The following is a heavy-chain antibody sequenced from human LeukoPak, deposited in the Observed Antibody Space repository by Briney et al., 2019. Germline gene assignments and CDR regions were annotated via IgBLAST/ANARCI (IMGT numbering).Heavy chain of an antibody. Sequence: GGPLRLSCAASGFTFSSYAMSWVRQAPGKGLEWVSAISGSGGSTYYADSVKGRFTISRDNSKNTLYLQMNSLRAEDTAVYYCAKNGMVRGVPLGAFDIWGQGTMVTVSS. CDR2: ISGSGGST. J-gene: IGHJ3*02. V-gene: IGHV3-23*01. CDR3: AKNGMVRGVPLGAFDI. CDR1: GFTFSSYA. D-gene: IGHD3-10*01.